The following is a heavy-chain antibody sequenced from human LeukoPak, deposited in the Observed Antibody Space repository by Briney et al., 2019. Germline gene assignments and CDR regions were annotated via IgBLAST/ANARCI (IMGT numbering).Heavy chain of an antibody. D-gene: IGHD2-21*01. CDR3: VREGRDPRDL. CDR2: IERTTGNT. CDR1: GFTLGDYS. Sequence: GGSLRLSCSIFGFTLGDYSINWVRQPPGMGLQWVSLIERTTGNTYYTDSVRGRFTISKDDAKNAVYLQMHSLRVEDTALYYCVREGRDPRDLWGQGTQVTVSS. V-gene: IGHV3-21*06. J-gene: IGHJ5*02.